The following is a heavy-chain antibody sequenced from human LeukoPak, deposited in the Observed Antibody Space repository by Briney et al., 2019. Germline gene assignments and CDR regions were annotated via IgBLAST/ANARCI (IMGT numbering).Heavy chain of an antibody. V-gene: IGHV3-48*01. J-gene: IGHJ6*03. CDR3: AKDSAFYYIGV. CDR2: ISRGSRTI. D-gene: IGHD3-10*01. Sequence: GGSLRLSCAASGFTFSDYSMNWVRQAPGKGVEWLSNISRGSRTIYYAGSVKGRFTISRDNSKNTLYLQMNSLKGDDTAVYYCAKDSAFYYIGVWGKGTTVIISS. CDR1: GFTFSDYS.